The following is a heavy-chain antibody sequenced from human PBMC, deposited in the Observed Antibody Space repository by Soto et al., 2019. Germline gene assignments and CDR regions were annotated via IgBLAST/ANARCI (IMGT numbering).Heavy chain of an antibody. Sequence: SETLSLTCTVSGGSISSSSYHWGWIRQPPGKGLEWIGNIHYSGSTYYNPSLKSRVTISVDTSKNQFSLMLSSVTAAGTAMYYCGRRGDYGSGKFDIWGQGTMVTVSS. D-gene: IGHD3-10*01. CDR3: GRRGDYGSGKFDI. V-gene: IGHV4-39*01. CDR2: IHYSGST. CDR1: GGSISSSSYH. J-gene: IGHJ3*02.